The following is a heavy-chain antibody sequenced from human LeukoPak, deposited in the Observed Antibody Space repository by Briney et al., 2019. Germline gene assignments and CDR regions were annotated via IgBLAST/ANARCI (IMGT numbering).Heavy chain of an antibody. Sequence: GGSLRLSCAASGFTVSSNYVSWVRQAPGKGLKWVSVIYSGGSTYYADSVKGRFTISRDNSKNTVHLQMNSLRAEDTAVYYCARSGSFRGNFDYWGQGTLVTVSS. J-gene: IGHJ4*02. CDR2: IYSGGST. V-gene: IGHV3-66*01. CDR1: GFTVSSNY. CDR3: ARSGSFRGNFDY. D-gene: IGHD3-10*01.